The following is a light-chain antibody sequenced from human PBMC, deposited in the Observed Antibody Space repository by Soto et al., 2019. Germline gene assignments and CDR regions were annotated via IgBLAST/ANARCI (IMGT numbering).Light chain of an antibody. CDR2: AAS. V-gene: IGKV1-17*01. Sequence: DIQMTQSPSSLSASVGDRVTLTCRASQDIRSDLGWFQQKPGKAPKRLIYAASTLESGVPSRFSGSRSGTEFPLTIRSLQPEDFATYYCLQHNGYPFTFGPGTKVDIK. CDR3: LQHNGYPFT. CDR1: QDIRSD. J-gene: IGKJ3*01.